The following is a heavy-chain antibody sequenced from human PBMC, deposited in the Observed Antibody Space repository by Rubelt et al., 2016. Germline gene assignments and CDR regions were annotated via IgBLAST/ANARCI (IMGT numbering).Heavy chain of an antibody. Sequence: QLQLQESGPGLVKPSETLSLTCSVSGGAISSTNYYWGWVRQPPGKGLEWIGTINYSGNTYYNPSLKSRVTISVDTSDNQLSRKLSSVTAADTAGNYGARHVYGSVSDCYYGMDVWGQGTTVTASS. CDR3: ARHVYGSVSDCYYGMDV. CDR2: INYSGNT. V-gene: IGHV4-39*01. J-gene: IGHJ6*02. CDR1: GGAISSTNYY. D-gene: IGHD3-10*01.